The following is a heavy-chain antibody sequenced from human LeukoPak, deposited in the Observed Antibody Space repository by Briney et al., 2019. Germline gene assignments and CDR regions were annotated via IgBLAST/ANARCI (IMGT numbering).Heavy chain of an antibody. Sequence: ASVKVSCKASGYTFTSYYMHWVRQAPGQGLEWMGIINPSGGSTSYAQKFQGRVTMTRDTSTSTAYMELSSLRSEDTAVYYCARDVENYYDSHDPDYWGQGTLVTVSS. CDR2: INPSGGST. J-gene: IGHJ4*02. D-gene: IGHD3-22*01. CDR3: ARDVENYYDSHDPDY. V-gene: IGHV1-46*01. CDR1: GYTFTSYY.